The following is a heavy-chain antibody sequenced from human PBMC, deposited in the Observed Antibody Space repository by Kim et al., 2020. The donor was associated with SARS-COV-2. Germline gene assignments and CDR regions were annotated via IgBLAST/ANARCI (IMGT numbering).Heavy chain of an antibody. CDR1: GFTFDDYA. Sequence: GGSLRLSCAASGFTFDDYAMHWVRQAPGKGLEWVSGISWNSGSIGYADSVKGRFTISRDNAKNSLYLQMNSLRAEDTALYYCAKDSGYDYERFDYWGQGT. V-gene: IGHV3-9*01. J-gene: IGHJ4*02. D-gene: IGHD5-12*01. CDR3: AKDSGYDYERFDY. CDR2: ISWNSGSI.